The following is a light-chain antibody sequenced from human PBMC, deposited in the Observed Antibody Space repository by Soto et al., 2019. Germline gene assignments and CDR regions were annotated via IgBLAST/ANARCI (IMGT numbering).Light chain of an antibody. CDR1: QSVSSN. J-gene: IGKJ1*01. CDR3: QQYNNWPRK. V-gene: IGKV3-15*01. CDR2: GAS. Sequence: EIVITQSPATLSVSPGERATLSCRASQSVSSNLAWYQQKPGQAPRLLIYGASTRATGIPARFSGSGSGTEFTIKISRMQSEFFEVYYCQQYNNWPRKXGQGTKVDIK.